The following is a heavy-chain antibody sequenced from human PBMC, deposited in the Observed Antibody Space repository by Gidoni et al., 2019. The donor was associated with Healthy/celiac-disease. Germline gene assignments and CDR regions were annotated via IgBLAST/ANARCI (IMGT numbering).Heavy chain of an antibody. CDR1: GFTFSRYS. Sequence: EVQLVESGGGLVKPGGSLRLSCAASGFTFSRYSMNWVRQAPGKGLEWVSSISSSSSYIYYADSVKGRFTISRDNAKNSLYLQMNSLRAEDTAVYYCASWDSQWLVKLGGMDVWGQGTTVTVSS. D-gene: IGHD6-19*01. J-gene: IGHJ6*02. CDR3: ASWDSQWLVKLGGMDV. CDR2: ISSSSSYI. V-gene: IGHV3-21*01.